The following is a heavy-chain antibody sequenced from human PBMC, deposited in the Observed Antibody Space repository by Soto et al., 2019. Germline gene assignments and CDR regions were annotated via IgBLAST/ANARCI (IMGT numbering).Heavy chain of an antibody. Sequence: PGGSLRLSCAASGFTFSSYGMHWVRQAPGKGLEWVAVIWYDGVNKYYADSVKGRFTISRDNSKNTLYLQMNSLRAEDTAVYYCARESLDSSGWRYFDYWGQGTLVTVSS. D-gene: IGHD6-19*01. J-gene: IGHJ4*02. V-gene: IGHV3-33*01. CDR3: ARESLDSSGWRYFDY. CDR2: IWYDGVNK. CDR1: GFTFSSYG.